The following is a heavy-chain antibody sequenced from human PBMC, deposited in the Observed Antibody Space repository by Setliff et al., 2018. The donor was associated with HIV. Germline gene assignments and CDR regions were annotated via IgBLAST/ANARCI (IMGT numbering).Heavy chain of an antibody. J-gene: IGHJ4*02. CDR2: ISGSGGGT. CDR3: AKLGGSGSYSNAFDY. CDR1: GFSFSSYW. D-gene: IGHD3-10*01. Sequence: GGSLRLSCAASGFSFSSYWMHWVRQAPGKGLVWVSAISGSGGGTGYADSVKGRFTISRDNSRNTLYLQMNSLRAEDTAVYFCAKLGGSGSYSNAFDYWGQGTLVTVSS. V-gene: IGHV3-23*01.